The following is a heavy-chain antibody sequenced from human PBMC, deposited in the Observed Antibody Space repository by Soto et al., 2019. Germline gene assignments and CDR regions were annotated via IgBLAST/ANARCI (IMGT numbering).Heavy chain of an antibody. Sequence: GGSLRLSCAASGFTFSSYGMHWVRQAPGKGLEWVAVIWYDGSNKYYADSVKGRFTISRDNSKNTLYLQMNSLRAEDTAVYYCARDLRDGYNSPYFDYWGQGTLVTVSS. CDR1: GFTFSSYG. CDR3: ARDLRDGYNSPYFDY. CDR2: IWYDGSNK. V-gene: IGHV3-33*01. J-gene: IGHJ4*02. D-gene: IGHD5-12*01.